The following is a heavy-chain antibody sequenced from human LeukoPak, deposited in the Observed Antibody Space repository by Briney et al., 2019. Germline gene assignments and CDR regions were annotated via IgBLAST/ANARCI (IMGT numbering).Heavy chain of an antibody. CDR1: GGSISTYY. V-gene: IGHV4-59*01. J-gene: IGHJ4*02. CDR3: ARGDSAARLGY. D-gene: IGHD6-6*01. CDR2: IYDSGST. Sequence: SETLSLTCTVSGGSISTYYWSWIRQPPGKTLEWIGYIYDSGSTDYNPSLKSRVTISVDTSKNQVSLKLTSVIAADTAVYYCARGDSAARLGYWGQGTLVTVSS.